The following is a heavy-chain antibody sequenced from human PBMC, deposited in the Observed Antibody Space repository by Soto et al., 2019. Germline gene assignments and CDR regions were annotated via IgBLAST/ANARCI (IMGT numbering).Heavy chain of an antibody. CDR1: GGSISSSNW. D-gene: IGHD2-15*01. J-gene: IGHJ4*02. V-gene: IGHV4-4*02. CDR2: IYHSGGT. Sequence: PSETLSLTCAVSGGSISSSNWWSWVRQPPGKGLEWIGEIYHSGGTNYNPSLKSRVTISVDKSKNQFSLKLSSVTAADTAVYYCARYLRYFSGGSSYRDFDSWGQGTLVTVSS. CDR3: ARYLRYFSGGSSYRDFDS.